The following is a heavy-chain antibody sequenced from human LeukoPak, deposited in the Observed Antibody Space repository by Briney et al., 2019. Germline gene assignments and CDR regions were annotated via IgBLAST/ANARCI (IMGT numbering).Heavy chain of an antibody. CDR3: ARGLAGDYRNWFDP. Sequence: SETLSLTCAVYGGSFSGYYWSWIRQPPGKGLEWIGEINHSGSTNYNPSLKSRVTISVDTSKNQFSLKLSSVTAADTAVYYCARGLAGDYRNWFDPWGQGTLVTVSS. CDR1: GGSFSGYY. J-gene: IGHJ5*02. CDR2: INHSGST. D-gene: IGHD4-17*01. V-gene: IGHV4-34*01.